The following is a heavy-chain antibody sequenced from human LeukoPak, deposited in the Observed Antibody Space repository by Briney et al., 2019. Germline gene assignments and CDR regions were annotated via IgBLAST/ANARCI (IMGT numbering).Heavy chain of an antibody. D-gene: IGHD5-12*01. CDR1: GGSVSSGGYS. CDR2: IYHSGST. CDR3: ARDVDGYFDY. J-gene: IGHJ4*02. Sequence: SETLSLTCTVSGGSVSSGGYSWSWIRQPPGKGLEWIGYIYHSGSTYYNPSLKSRVTISVDRSKNQFSLKLSSVTAADTAVYYCARDVDGYFDYWGQGTLVTVSS. V-gene: IGHV4-30-2*01.